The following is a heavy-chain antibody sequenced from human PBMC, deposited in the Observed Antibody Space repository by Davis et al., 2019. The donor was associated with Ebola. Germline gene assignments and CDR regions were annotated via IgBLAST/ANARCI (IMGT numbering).Heavy chain of an antibody. V-gene: IGHV3-30*18. CDR1: GFTLNSYG. J-gene: IGHJ6*02. Sequence: PGGSLRLSCTASGFTLNSYGVHWVRQAPGRGLEWVALMSYDERNKYHSDSVKGRFTVSRDNSKNTLYLQMYSLRAEDTAVYYCAKEEVPTNYFDEGRRYGMGVWGQGTTVIVSS. CDR2: MSYDERNK. CDR3: AKEEVPTNYFDEGRRYGMGV. D-gene: IGHD3-22*01.